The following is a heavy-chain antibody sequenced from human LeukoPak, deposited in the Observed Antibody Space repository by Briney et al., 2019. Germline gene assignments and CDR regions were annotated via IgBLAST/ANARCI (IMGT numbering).Heavy chain of an antibody. J-gene: IGHJ3*02. CDR2: IYYSGST. V-gene: IGHV4-39*07. D-gene: IGHD1-7*01. Sequence: PSETLSLTCTVSGGSISSGSYYWGWLRQPPGKGLEWIGSIYYSGSTYYNPSLKSRVTISVDTSKNQFSLKLSSVTAADTAVYYCARWSITGTTSAFDIWGQGTMVTVSS. CDR1: GGSISSGSYY. CDR3: ARWSITGTTSAFDI.